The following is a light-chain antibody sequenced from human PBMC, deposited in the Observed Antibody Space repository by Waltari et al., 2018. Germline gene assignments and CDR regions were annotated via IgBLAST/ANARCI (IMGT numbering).Light chain of an antibody. Sequence: SSELTQDLGVSVALGQTFTITCHGDSLRTSYATWYQLKPGQAPVLVIYGKDKRPSGIPDRFSGYSSGTTSSLTITGAQAEDEADYYCSSRNGRADQVVFAGGTKVTVL. CDR2: GKD. J-gene: IGLJ3*02. CDR1: SLRTSY. V-gene: IGLV3-19*01. CDR3: SSRNGRADQVV.